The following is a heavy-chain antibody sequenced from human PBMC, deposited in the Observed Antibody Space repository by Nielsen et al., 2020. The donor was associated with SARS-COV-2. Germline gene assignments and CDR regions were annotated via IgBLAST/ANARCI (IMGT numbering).Heavy chain of an antibody. V-gene: IGHV1-8*01. CDR1: GYTFTTYD. D-gene: IGHD2-15*01. CDR3: AKDSMWTTPDAFDI. Sequence: ASVKVSCKASGYTFTTYDLNWVRQATGQGLEWMGWMNPKSGFTAYAQRFQGRVTMTRNTSISTAYLELSSLRAEDTALYYCAKDSMWTTPDAFDIWGQGTMVTVSS. CDR2: MNPKSGFT. J-gene: IGHJ3*02.